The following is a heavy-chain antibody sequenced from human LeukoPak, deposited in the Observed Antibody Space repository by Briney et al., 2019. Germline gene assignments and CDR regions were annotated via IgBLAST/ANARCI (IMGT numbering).Heavy chain of an antibody. V-gene: IGHV3-23*01. D-gene: IGHD4-11*01. Sequence: PGGSLRLSCAASGSTFSSYAMSWVRQAPGKGLEWVSAISGSGGSTYYADSVKGRFTISRDNSKNTLYLQMNSLRAEDTAVYYCAKVQLSDYSNYVDYWGQGTLVTVSS. CDR3: AKVQLSDYSNYVDY. CDR1: GSTFSSYA. J-gene: IGHJ4*02. CDR2: ISGSGGST.